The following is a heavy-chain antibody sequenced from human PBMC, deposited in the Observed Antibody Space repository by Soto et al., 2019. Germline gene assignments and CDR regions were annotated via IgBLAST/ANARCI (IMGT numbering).Heavy chain of an antibody. CDR1: GGSISSGGYY. CDR3: ARDQDFYDSSGHDAFEI. CDR2: IYYSGST. Sequence: LSLTCTVSGGSISSGGYYWSWIRQHPGKGLEWIGYIYYSGSTHYNPSLKSRVTISVDTSKNQFSLRLSSVTAADTAVYYCARDQDFYDSSGHDAFEIWGQGTMVTVS. J-gene: IGHJ3*02. D-gene: IGHD3-22*01. V-gene: IGHV4-31*03.